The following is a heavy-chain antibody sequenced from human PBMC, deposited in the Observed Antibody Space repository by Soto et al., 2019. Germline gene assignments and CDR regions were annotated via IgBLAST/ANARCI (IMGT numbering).Heavy chain of an antibody. CDR1: GYSFAGYW. V-gene: IGHV5-10-1*01. J-gene: IGHJ4*02. CDR3: ARQIYDSDTGPNFQYYFDS. CDR2: IDPSDSQT. D-gene: IGHD3-22*01. Sequence: GESLKISCKGSGYSFAGYWITWVRQKPGKGLEWMGRIDPSDSQTYYSPSFRGHVTISATKSITTVFLQWSSLRASDTAMYYCARQIYDSDTGPNFQYYFDSSGQGTPVTVSS.